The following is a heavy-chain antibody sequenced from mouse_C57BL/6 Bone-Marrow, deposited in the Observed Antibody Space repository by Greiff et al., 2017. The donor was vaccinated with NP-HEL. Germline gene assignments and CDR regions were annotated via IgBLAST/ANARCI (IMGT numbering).Heavy chain of an antibody. D-gene: IGHD1-1*01. CDR3: AREDYYGSSYGY. Sequence: VQLKQSGAELARPGASVKLSCKASGYTFTSYGISWVKQRTGQGLEWIGEIYPRSGNTYYNEKFKGKATLTADKSSSTAYMELRSLTSEDSAVYFCAREDYYGSSYGYWGQGTTLTVSS. J-gene: IGHJ2*01. V-gene: IGHV1-81*01. CDR2: IYPRSGNT. CDR1: GYTFTSYG.